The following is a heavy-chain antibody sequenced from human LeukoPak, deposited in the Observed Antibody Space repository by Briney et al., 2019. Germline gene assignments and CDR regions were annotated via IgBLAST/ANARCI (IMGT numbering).Heavy chain of an antibody. CDR2: IYYSGNT. CDR3: ARRKYQAAADF. CDR1: GGSFSGYY. J-gene: IGHJ4*02. Sequence: SETLSLTCAVYGGSFSGYYWSWIRQPPGKGLEWIGNIYYSGNTYYNPSLKSRVTMSVDTSKNQFSLKLSSVTAADTAVYYCARRKYQAAADFWGQGTLVTVSS. D-gene: IGHD6-13*01. V-gene: IGHV4-34*01.